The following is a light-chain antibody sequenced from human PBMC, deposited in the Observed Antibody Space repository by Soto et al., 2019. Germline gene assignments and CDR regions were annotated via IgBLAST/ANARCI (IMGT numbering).Light chain of an antibody. CDR2: DVS. CDR3: SSYTGSSTLV. J-gene: IGLJ2*01. CDR1: SSDVGGYHY. V-gene: IGLV2-14*01. Sequence: QSALTQPASVSGSPGQSITISCTGTSSDVGGYHYVSWYQQYPGKAPKLMIYDVSNRPSGVSNRFSGSKSGNTASLTISGRQAEDEADYYCSSYTGSSTLVFGGGTKLTVL.